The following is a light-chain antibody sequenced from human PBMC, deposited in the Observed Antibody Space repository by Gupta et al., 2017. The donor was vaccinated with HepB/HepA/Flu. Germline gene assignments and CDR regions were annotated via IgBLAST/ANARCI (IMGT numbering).Light chain of an antibody. CDR1: KMGDKY. Sequence: SYELTQPPSVSVSSGKTASITCSGDKMGDKYAWWYQPEPGQSPVLVIYRDDKRPSGIPERFSGSNSGNTATLTISGTQAKDEAYYYCQARDISVEFGGVTKLTVL. CDR3: QARDISVE. J-gene: IGLJ2*01. V-gene: IGLV3-1*01. CDR2: RDD.